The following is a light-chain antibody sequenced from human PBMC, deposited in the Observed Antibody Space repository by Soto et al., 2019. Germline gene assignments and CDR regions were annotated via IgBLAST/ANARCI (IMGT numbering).Light chain of an antibody. CDR2: GAS. CDR3: QQDGSSPET. CDR1: QSVSSSY. Sequence: EIVLTQSPGTLSLSPGERATLSCRASQSVSSSYLAWYQQKPGQAPRLLIYGASSRGTGIPDRFSGSGSGTDFTLTISRLEPEDFAVYYCQQDGSSPETFGQGTKVEIK. V-gene: IGKV3-20*01. J-gene: IGKJ1*01.